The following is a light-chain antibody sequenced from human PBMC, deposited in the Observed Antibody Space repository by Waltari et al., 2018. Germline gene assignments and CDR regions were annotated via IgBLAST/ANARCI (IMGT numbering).Light chain of an antibody. J-gene: IGKJ2*01. CDR1: RSIRTW. CDR2: EAS. V-gene: IGKV1-5*03. CDR3: QQYYTYPYT. Sequence: DIQMTQSPSTLSASLGDRVTLTCRASRSIRTWLAWYQQKLGKAPKLLLYEASTLEGGVPSRFSGSGSETEFTLTITSLQPDDFATYYCQQYYTYPYTFGQGTKLEIK.